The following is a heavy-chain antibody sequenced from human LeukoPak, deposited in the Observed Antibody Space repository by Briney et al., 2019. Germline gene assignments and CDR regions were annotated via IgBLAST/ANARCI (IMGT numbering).Heavy chain of an antibody. CDR2: IWKDGSQT. J-gene: IGHJ4*02. V-gene: IGHV3-33*01. CDR3: VRDGIGGTSYRGNFDY. D-gene: IGHD2-15*01. CDR1: GFTFSDDG. Sequence: GGSLRLSCIASGFTFSDDGMHWVRQAPGKGLEWVALIWKDGSQTFYGDSVKGRFIISRDNSRNTLDLQMNSLSAEDTAVYYCVRDGIGGTSYRGNFDYWGQGTLVTVSS.